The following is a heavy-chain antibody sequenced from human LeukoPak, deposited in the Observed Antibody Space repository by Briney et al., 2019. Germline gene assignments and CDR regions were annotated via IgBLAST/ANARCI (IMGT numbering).Heavy chain of an antibody. D-gene: IGHD6-19*01. CDR3: AKRLAMTGTYHFDY. CDR1: GFTFSGYG. Sequence: GGSLRLSCAASGFTFSGYGMHWVRQAPGKGLEWVALISYDESNKYYADSVQGRFAISRDNSKNTLYLRMNSLRPEDTAVYYCAKRLAMTGTYHFDYWGQGTLVTVSS. CDR2: ISYDESNK. J-gene: IGHJ4*02. V-gene: IGHV3-30*18.